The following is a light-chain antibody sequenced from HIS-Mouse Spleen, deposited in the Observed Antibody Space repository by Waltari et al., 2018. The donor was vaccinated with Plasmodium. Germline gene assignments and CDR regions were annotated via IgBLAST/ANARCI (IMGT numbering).Light chain of an antibody. J-gene: IGKJ4*01. CDR2: AAS. V-gene: IGKV1-8*01. CDR3: RQYYSYPLT. Sequence: AIRMTQSPSSFSASTGDRVTITCRASQGISSYLAWYQQKPGKAPKLLIYAASTLQSGVPAVFRGSASGTGFTLTISCLQSEDFATYYCRQYYSYPLTFGGGTKVEIK. CDR1: QGISSY.